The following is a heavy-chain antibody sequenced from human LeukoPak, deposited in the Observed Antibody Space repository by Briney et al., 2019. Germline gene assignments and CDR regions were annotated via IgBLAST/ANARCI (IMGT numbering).Heavy chain of an antibody. CDR2: IYSGGST. Sequence: GGSLRLSCAASGFTVSSNYMSWVRQPPGKGLEWVSLIYSGGSTYYADSVKGRFTISRDNSKNTVYLQMNSLRAEDTAVYYCARHPLYYYYYMDVWGKGTTVTISS. CDR3: ARHPLYYYYYMDV. V-gene: IGHV3-53*01. J-gene: IGHJ6*03. CDR1: GFTVSSNY.